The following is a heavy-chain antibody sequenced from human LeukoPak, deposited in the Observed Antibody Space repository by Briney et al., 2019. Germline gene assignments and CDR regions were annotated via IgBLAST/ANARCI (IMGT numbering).Heavy chain of an antibody. V-gene: IGHV3-11*04. CDR3: ARDDLSANPDY. CDR1: GFTFSDYY. CDR2: ISSSGSTI. D-gene: IGHD4/OR15-4a*01. J-gene: IGHJ4*02. Sequence: GGSLRLSCGASGFTFSDYYMSWIRQAPGKGLEWVSYISSSGSTIYYADSVKGRFTISRDNAKNSLYLQMNSLRAEDTAVYYCARDDLSANPDYWGQGTLVTVSS.